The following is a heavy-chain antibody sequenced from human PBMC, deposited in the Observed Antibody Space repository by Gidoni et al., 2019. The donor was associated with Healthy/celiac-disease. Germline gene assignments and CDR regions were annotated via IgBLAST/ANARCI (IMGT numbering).Heavy chain of an antibody. V-gene: IGHV3-21*01. CDR1: GFTFSRYS. Sequence: EVQLVESGGGLVKPGGSLRLACAASGFTFSRYSMNWVRQAPGKGLEWVSSISSSSSYIYYADSVKGRFTISRDNAKNSLYLQMNSLRAEDTAVYYCARVPPYYYDSSGYIDYWGQGTLVTVSS. J-gene: IGHJ4*02. CDR3: ARVPPYYYDSSGYIDY. D-gene: IGHD3-22*01. CDR2: ISSSSSYI.